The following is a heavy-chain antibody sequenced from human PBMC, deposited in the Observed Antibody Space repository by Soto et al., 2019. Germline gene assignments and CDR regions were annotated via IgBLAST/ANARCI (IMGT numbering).Heavy chain of an antibody. CDR2: ISYDGSNK. CDR1: GFTFSSYA. V-gene: IGHV3-30-3*01. Sequence: QVQLVESGGGVVQPGRSLRLSCAASGFTFSSYAMHWVRQAPGKGLEWVAVISYDGSNKYYADSVKGRFTISRDNSKNTLYLQRNSLRAEDTAVYYCARDRGGWYRDAFDIWGQGTMVTVSS. J-gene: IGHJ3*02. CDR3: ARDRGGWYRDAFDI. D-gene: IGHD6-19*01.